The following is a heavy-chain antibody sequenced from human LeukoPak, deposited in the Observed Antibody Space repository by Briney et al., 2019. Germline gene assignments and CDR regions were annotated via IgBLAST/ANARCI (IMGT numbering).Heavy chain of an antibody. CDR3: ATDSGSWRRVEY. CDR2: INPSGGST. Sequence: GASVKVSCKASGYTFTSYYMHWVRQAPGQGLEWMGIINPSGGSTSYAQKFQGRVTMTRDTSTSTVYMELSSLRSDDTAVYYCATDSGSWRRVEYWGQGTLVTVSS. D-gene: IGHD1-26*01. V-gene: IGHV1-46*01. J-gene: IGHJ4*02. CDR1: GYTFTSYY.